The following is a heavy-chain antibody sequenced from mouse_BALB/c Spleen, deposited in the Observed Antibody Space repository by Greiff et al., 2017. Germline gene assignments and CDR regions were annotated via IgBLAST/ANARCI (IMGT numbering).Heavy chain of an antibody. CDR3: ARAYSRVTPWYFDD. V-gene: IGHV5-12-2*01. Sequence: EVQLVESGGGLVQPGGSLKLSCAASGFTFSSYSMSWVRQTPEKRLEWVAYISNGGGSTYYPDNVKGRFTISRDTATNTLYLQMSSLKSEDTAMYYCARAYSRVTPWYFDDWGAGTPVTVSS. CDR1: GFTFSSYS. CDR2: ISNGGGST. J-gene: IGHJ1*01. D-gene: IGHD2-2*01.